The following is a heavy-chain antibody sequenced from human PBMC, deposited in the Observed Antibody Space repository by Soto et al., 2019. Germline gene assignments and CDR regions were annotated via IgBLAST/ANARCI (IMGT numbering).Heavy chain of an antibody. V-gene: IGHV5-51*01. D-gene: IGHD4-4*01. CDR1: GYSFTSYW. CDR3: ARQSTQDYSNYEC. J-gene: IGHJ4*02. CDR2: IYPGDSDT. Sequence: GESLKISCKGSGYSFTSYWIGWVRQMPGKGLEWMGIIYPGDSDTRYSPSFQGQVTISADKSISTAYLQWRSLKASDTAMYHCARQSTQDYSNYECRGRGTRVTVSS.